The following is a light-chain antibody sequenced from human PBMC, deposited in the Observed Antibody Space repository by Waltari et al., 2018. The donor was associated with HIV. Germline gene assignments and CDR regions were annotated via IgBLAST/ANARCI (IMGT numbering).Light chain of an antibody. J-gene: IGLJ1*01. CDR2: STS. V-gene: IGLV7-43*01. CDR3: LLTYGGAQRYV. Sequence: TVVTQKPSLPVSPGGTVTLPCSSSTRAVTSGYYPNWFQQKPGQAPRALIYSTSKRHSWTPDLFSGSLLVGKAALTRSVVQPEDEDEYYCLLTYGGAQRYVFGTGTKVIVL. CDR1: TRAVTSGYY.